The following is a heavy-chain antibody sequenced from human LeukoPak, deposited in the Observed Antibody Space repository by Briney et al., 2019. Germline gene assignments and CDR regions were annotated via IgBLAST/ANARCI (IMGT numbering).Heavy chain of an antibody. D-gene: IGHD5-18*01. CDR2: LYTSGST. Sequence: SETLSLTCSVSGGSISSYYWSWIRQPAGKGLEWIGRLYTSGSTNYNPSLKSRVTMSVDTSKNQFSLKLSSVAAADTAVYYCARTTPMSTIDYWGQGTLVTVSS. J-gene: IGHJ4*02. CDR1: GGSISSYY. V-gene: IGHV4-4*07. CDR3: ARTTPMSTIDY.